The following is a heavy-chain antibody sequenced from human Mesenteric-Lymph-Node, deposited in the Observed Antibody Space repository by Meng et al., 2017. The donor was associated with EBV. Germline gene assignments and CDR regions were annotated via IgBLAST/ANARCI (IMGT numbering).Heavy chain of an antibody. D-gene: IGHD3-10*01. CDR1: GGSISSSDYY. J-gene: IGHJ5*01. CDR2: TYYNGNT. V-gene: IGHV4-39*07. Sequence: QLALQESGPGLVRPSETLSLTCSVSGGSISSSDYYWGWIRRPPGKGPEWVGTTYYNGNTYYNPSLKSRVTISIATSKNQFSLKVNSMTAADTAVYYCARVLVRGVMPSVSRFDPWGQGTLVTVSS. CDR3: ARVLVRGVMPSVSRFDP.